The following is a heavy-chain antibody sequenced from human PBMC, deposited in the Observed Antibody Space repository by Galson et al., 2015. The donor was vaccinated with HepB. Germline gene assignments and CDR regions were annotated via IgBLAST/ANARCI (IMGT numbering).Heavy chain of an antibody. V-gene: IGHV3-23*01. Sequence: SLRLSCAASGFTFSSYAMHWVRQAPGKGLEWVSALSGSGVRTYYPDSVKGRFTVSRDNSKNTLYLQMNSLRAEDTAVYYCAKEGYGSGTSGYYYMDVWGRGTTVTVSS. CDR1: GFTFSSYA. J-gene: IGHJ6*03. CDR2: LSGSGVRT. CDR3: AKEGYGSGTSGYYYMDV. D-gene: IGHD3-10*01.